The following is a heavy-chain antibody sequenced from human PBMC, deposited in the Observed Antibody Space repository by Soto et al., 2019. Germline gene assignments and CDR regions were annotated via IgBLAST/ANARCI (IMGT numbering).Heavy chain of an antibody. CDR1: GYTFSGYA. V-gene: IGHV1-3*01. Sequence: GASVKVSCKASGYTFSGYAMHWVRQAPGQRLEWMGWINAGNGNTKYSQKFQGRVTITRDTSASTAYMELSSLRSEDTAVYYCARAVAVPADFDYWGQGTLVTSPQ. CDR2: INAGNGNT. J-gene: IGHJ4*02. D-gene: IGHD6-19*01. CDR3: ARAVAVPADFDY.